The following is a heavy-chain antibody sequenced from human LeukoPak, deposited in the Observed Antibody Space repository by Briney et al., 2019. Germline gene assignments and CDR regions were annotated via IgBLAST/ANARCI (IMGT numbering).Heavy chain of an antibody. D-gene: IGHD1/OR15-1a*01. J-gene: IGHJ4*02. Sequence: GGSLRLSCAASGFTFSSYWMHWVRQAPGKGLVWVSRINTDGSSTSYADSVKGRFTISRDNSKNTLILQMSSLRAEDTAIYYCAKAWGGTSRNYFDSWGQGTLVTVSS. CDR1: GFTFSSYW. CDR2: INTDGSST. CDR3: AKAWGGTSRNYFDS. V-gene: IGHV3-74*01.